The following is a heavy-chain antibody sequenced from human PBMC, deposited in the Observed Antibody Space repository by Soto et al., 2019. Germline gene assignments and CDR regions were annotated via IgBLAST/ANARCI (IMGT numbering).Heavy chain of an antibody. CDR1: GGSISSSSYY. V-gene: IGHV4-39*01. D-gene: IGHD2-21*02. CDR2: IYYSGSI. J-gene: IGHJ5*02. Sequence: SETLSLTCTVSGGSISSSSYYWGWIRQPPGKGLEWIGSIYYSGSIYYNPSLKSRVTISVDTSKNQFSLKLSSVTAADTAVYYCASPFAYCGGDCYGFDPWGQGTLVTVSS. CDR3: ASPFAYCGGDCYGFDP.